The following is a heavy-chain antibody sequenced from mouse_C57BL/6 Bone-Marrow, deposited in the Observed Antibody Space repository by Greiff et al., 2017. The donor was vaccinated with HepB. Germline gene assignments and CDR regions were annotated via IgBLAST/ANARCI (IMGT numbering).Heavy chain of an antibody. D-gene: IGHD2-3*01. J-gene: IGHJ1*03. CDR2: SRNKANDYTT. CDR1: GFTFSDFY. CDR3: ARDGDDGYHYWYFDV. Sequence: EVKLMESGGGLVQSGRSLRLSCATSGFTFSDFYMEWVRQAPGKGLEWIAASRNKANDYTTEYSASVKGRFIVSRDTSQSILYLQMNALRAEDTAIYYCARDGDDGYHYWYFDVWGTGTTVTVSS. V-gene: IGHV7-1*01.